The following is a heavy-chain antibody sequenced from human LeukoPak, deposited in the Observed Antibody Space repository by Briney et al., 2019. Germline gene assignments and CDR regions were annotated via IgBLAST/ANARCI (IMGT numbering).Heavy chain of an antibody. CDR1: GVSISSYY. J-gene: IGHJ4*02. Sequence: SETLSLTCTVSGVSISSYYWSWIRQSPGKGLEWIGYIYYSGITNYNPSLKNRGTISVDTSKNQFSLELRSVTAADTAVYYCAREVGATHYWGQGTLVTVSS. D-gene: IGHD1-26*01. V-gene: IGHV4-59*01. CDR3: AREVGATHY. CDR2: IYYSGIT.